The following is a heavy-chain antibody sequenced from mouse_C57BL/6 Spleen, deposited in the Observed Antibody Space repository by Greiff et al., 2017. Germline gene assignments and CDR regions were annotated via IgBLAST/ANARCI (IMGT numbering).Heavy chain of an antibody. J-gene: IGHJ2*01. CDR2: IYPSDSET. CDR3: ARKGGYSNEDY. D-gene: IGHD2-5*01. V-gene: IGHV1-61*01. Sequence: VQLQQPGAELVRPGSSVKLSCKASGYTFTSYWMDWVKQRPGQGLEWIGNIYPSDSETHYNQKFKDKATLTVDKSSSTAYMQLSSLTSEDSAVYYGARKGGYSNEDYWGQGTTLTVSS. CDR1: GYTFTSYW.